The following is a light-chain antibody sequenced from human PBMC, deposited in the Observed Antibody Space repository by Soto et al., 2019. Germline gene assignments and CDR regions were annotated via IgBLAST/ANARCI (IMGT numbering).Light chain of an antibody. CDR2: DVS. V-gene: IGLV2-11*01. J-gene: IGLJ3*02. CDR3: CSYAGSYTWV. Sequence: QSALTQPRSVSGSPGPSVTISCTGTSSDVGGYNYVSWYQQHPGKAPKLMIYDVSKWPSGVPDRFSGSKSGNTASLTLSGLQAEDEADYYCCSYAGSYTWVFGGGTQLTVL. CDR1: SSDVGGYNY.